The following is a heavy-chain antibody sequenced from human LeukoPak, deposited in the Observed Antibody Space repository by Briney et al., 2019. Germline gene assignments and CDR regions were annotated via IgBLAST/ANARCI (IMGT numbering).Heavy chain of an antibody. CDR1: GFTFSNYY. J-gene: IGHJ5*02. V-gene: IGHV3-21*01. D-gene: IGHD3-3*01. CDR2: ISGTSTFI. Sequence: GGSLRLSCSASGFTFSNYYMYWVRQAPGKGLEWVSSISGTSTFIYYSTSVKGRFTISRDNAKNSLYLQMNSLRAGDTAVYYCVRVRDFWSGLRLFDPWGQGTLVTVSS. CDR3: VRVRDFWSGLRLFDP.